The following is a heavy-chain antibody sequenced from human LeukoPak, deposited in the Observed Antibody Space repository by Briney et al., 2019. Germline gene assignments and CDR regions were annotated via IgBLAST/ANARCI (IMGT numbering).Heavy chain of an antibody. J-gene: IGHJ4*02. CDR2: ISGSGGST. Sequence: PGGSLRLSCAASGFTFSSYAMSWVRQAPGKGLEWVSAISGSGGSTYYADSVKGRFTISSDNSKDTLYLQMNSLRAEDTAVYYCAKGVLRYFDWLAFFDYWGQGTLVTVSS. CDR3: AKGVLRYFDWLAFFDY. D-gene: IGHD3-9*01. CDR1: GFTFSSYA. V-gene: IGHV3-23*01.